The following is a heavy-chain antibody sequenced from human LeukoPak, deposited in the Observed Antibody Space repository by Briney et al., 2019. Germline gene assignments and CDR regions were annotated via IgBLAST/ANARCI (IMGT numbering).Heavy chain of an antibody. V-gene: IGHV3-21*01. CDR1: GFSFSSYA. Sequence: LGGSLRLSCAASGFSFSSYAMSWVRQAPGKGLEWVSSISSSSSYIYYADSVKGRFTISRDNAKNSLYLQMNSLRAEDTAVYYCARPSRGGAFDIWGQGTMVTVSS. J-gene: IGHJ3*02. CDR3: ARPSRGGAFDI. CDR2: ISSSSSYI. D-gene: IGHD3-10*01.